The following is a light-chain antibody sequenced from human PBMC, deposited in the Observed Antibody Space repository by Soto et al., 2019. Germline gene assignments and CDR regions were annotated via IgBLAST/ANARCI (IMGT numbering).Light chain of an antibody. CDR1: QSVSSNY. V-gene: IGKV3D-20*02. CDR2: DTS. Sequence: EIVLTQSPGTLSLSPGERATLSCRASQSVSSNYLAWYQQKPGQAPSLLIYDTSTRATGIPDRFSGSGSGTDFTLTISSLEPEDFAVYYCQQRSNWPKTFGQGTKVDIK. J-gene: IGKJ1*01. CDR3: QQRSNWPKT.